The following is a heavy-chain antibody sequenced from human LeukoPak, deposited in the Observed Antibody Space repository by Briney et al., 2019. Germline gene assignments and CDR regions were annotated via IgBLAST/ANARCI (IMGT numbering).Heavy chain of an antibody. CDR1: GFTLSSYA. CDR2: ISGSGGST. Sequence: PGGSLRLSCAASGFTLSSYAMSWVRQAPGKGLEWVSAISGSGGSTYYADSVKGRFTISRDNSKNTLYLQMNSLRAEDTAVYYCAKDNSYYGSGSHFDYWGQGTLVTVSS. D-gene: IGHD3-10*01. CDR3: AKDNSYYGSGSHFDY. V-gene: IGHV3-23*01. J-gene: IGHJ4*02.